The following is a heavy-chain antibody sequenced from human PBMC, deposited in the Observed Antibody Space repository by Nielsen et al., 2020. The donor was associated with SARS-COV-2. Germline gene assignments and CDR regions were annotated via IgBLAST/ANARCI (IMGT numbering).Heavy chain of an antibody. J-gene: IGHJ5*02. CDR2: ISYDGSNK. Sequence: GESLKISCAASGFTFSSYGMHWVRQAPGKGLEWVAVISYDGSNKYYADSVKGRFTISRDNSKNTLYLQMNSLRAEDTAVYYCVKDAAYYYGSGNNWFDPWGQGTLVTVSS. V-gene: IGHV3-30*18. CDR3: VKDAAYYYGSGNNWFDP. CDR1: GFTFSSYG. D-gene: IGHD3-10*01.